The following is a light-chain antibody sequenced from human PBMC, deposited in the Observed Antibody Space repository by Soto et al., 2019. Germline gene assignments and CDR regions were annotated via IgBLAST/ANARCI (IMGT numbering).Light chain of an antibody. CDR3: QQAYSFPIT. J-gene: IGKJ5*01. Sequence: DIQVTQSPSSVSASVGDRVTITCRASQDIAASLAWYQHKPGRAPELLIHAASSLQSGVPSRFSGSGSGTDFTLTINSLQPEDFATYYCQQAYSFPITFGQGTRLEI. CDR2: AAS. V-gene: IGKV1D-12*01. CDR1: QDIAAS.